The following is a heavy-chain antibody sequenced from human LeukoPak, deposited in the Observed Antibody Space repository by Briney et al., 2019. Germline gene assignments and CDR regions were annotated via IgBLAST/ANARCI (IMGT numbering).Heavy chain of an antibody. Sequence: PSETVSLTCTVSGGSISSYYWSWIRQPPGKGLEWIGYIYYSGSTNYNPSLKSRVTISVDTSKNQFSLKLSSVTAAVTAVYYCARVIFRYYYYMDVWGKGTTVTVSS. J-gene: IGHJ6*03. CDR3: ARVIFRYYYYMDV. V-gene: IGHV4-59*01. D-gene: IGHD3/OR15-3a*01. CDR2: IYYSGST. CDR1: GGSISSYY.